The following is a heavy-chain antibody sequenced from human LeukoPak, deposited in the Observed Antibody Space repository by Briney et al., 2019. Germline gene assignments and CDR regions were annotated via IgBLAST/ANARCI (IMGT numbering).Heavy chain of an antibody. J-gene: IGHJ4*02. CDR2: INSDGSST. V-gene: IGHV3-74*01. CDR3: VRGYCSGGSCFL. CDR1: GFTVSSNY. Sequence: GGSLRLSCAASGFTVSSNYMSWVRQAPGKGLVWVSRINSDGSSTSYADSVKGRFTISRDNAKNTLYLQMNSLRAEDTAVYYCVRGYCSGGSCFLWGQGTLVTVSS. D-gene: IGHD2-15*01.